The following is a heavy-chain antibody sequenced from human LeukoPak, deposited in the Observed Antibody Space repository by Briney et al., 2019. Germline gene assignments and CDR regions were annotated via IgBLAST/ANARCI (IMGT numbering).Heavy chain of an antibody. CDR3: ARAQAGGDNYYNSGSSPNPHH. V-gene: IGHV3-48*02. CDR1: GFAFNSYN. D-gene: IGHD3-10*01. Sequence: GGSLRLSCAASGFAFNSYNMHWVRQAPGKGLEWVSYISSTSSTIYYADSVQGRFTISRDNAKNSLYLQMNSLRDEDTAVYYCARAQAGGDNYYNSGSSPNPHHWGQGTLVTVSS. CDR2: ISSTSSTI. J-gene: IGHJ5*02.